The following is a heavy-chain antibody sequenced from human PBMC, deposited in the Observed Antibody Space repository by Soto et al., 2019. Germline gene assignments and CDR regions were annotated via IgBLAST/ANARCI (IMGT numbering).Heavy chain of an antibody. CDR1: GFSLTTSAMC. CDR3: ARVDYSSSWPLSDY. Sequence: SGPTLVNPTQTLTLTCTFSGFSLTTSAMCVSWIRQPPGKALEWLALIDWDDDKYYSTSLRTRLTISKDTSKNQVVLTMTNMDPVDTATYFCARVDYSSSWPLSDYWGHGTLVTVSS. D-gene: IGHD6-13*01. J-gene: IGHJ4*01. CDR2: IDWDDDK. V-gene: IGHV2-70*01.